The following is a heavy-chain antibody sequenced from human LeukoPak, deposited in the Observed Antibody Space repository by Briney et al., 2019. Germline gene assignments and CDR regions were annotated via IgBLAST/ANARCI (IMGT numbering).Heavy chain of an antibody. J-gene: IGHJ4*02. CDR3: ARGGAARPDF. CDR2: IYSGGNT. Sequence: GGSLRLSCTVSGFTVSSNSMSWVRQAPGKGLEWVSFIYSGGNTHYSDSVKGRFTISRDNSKNSLYLQMNSLRVEDTAVYYCARGGAARPDFWGQGTLVTVSS. D-gene: IGHD6-6*01. V-gene: IGHV3-53*01. CDR1: GFTVSSNS.